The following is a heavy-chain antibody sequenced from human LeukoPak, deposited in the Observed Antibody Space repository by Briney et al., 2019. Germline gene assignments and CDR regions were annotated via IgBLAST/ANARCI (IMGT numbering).Heavy chain of an antibody. CDR1: DNDFTSYV. Sequence: ASVKVSCKTSDNDFTSYVFTWVRQAPGQGLECLGWISAYNGDTNYAQNLQDRVTMTTDTSTTTTYMELRSLRSDDTAVYYCARARVLDSAIQLWSKGFDSWGQGTLVSVSP. CDR3: ARARVLDSAIQLWSKGFDS. CDR2: ISAYNGDT. J-gene: IGHJ4*02. D-gene: IGHD5-18*01. V-gene: IGHV1-18*01.